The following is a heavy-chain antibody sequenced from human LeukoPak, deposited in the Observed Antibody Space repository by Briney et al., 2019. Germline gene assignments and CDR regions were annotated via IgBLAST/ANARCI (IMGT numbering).Heavy chain of an antibody. CDR1: GGSISSYY. D-gene: IGHD3-10*01. V-gene: IGHV4-59*01. CDR2: IYYSGST. Sequence: SETLSLTCTVSGGSISSYYWIWLRQPPGKGLVWIGYIYYSGSTNYNPSLKSRVTISVDTSKNQFSLKLSSVTAADTAVYYCAREISMVRGGRHWFDPWGQGTLVTVSS. CDR3: AREISMVRGGRHWFDP. J-gene: IGHJ5*02.